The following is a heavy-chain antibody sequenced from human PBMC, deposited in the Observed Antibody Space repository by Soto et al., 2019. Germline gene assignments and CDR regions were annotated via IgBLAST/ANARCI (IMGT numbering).Heavy chain of an antibody. CDR2: IQSGGPT. J-gene: IGHJ6*02. D-gene: IGHD2-15*01. V-gene: IGHV3-66*01. CDR3: ARDDVLCDGGRCYGVPLDV. Sequence: EVHLVESGGGLVQPGGSLRLSCAASGFTVSSKYMSWVRQAPGKGLEWVSLIQSGGPTYYADSVKGRSTISRDTSENTLHLQMDSLRAEDKAVYYCARDDVLCDGGRCYGVPLDVWGQGTTVTVSS. CDR1: GFTVSSKY.